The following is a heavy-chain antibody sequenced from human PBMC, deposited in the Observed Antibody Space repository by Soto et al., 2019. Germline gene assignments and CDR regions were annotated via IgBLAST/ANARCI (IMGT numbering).Heavy chain of an antibody. V-gene: IGHV3-30*18. CDR1: GFTFSYYG. D-gene: IGHD3-10*01. J-gene: IGHJ6*02. CDR2: ISYDGSNK. Sequence: GGSLRLSCAASGFTFSYYGMHWVRQAPGKGLEWVAVISYDGSNKYYADSVKGRFTISRDNSKNTLYLQMNSLRAEDTAVYYCAKGWFGELLSHYYFYGLDGWGQGTTVTVSS. CDR3: AKGWFGELLSHYYFYGLDG.